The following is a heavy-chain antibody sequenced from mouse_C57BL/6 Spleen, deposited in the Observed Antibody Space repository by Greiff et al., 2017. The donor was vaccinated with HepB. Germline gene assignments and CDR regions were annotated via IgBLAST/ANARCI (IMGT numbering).Heavy chain of an antibody. CDR2: ISSGGSYT. CDR3: ARHYGYDPWFAY. V-gene: IGHV5-6*02. J-gene: IGHJ3*01. Sequence: DVMLVESGGDLVKPGGSLKLSCAASGFTFSSYGMSWVRQTPDKRLEWVATISSGGSYTYYPDSVKGRFTISRDNAKNTLYLQMSSLKSEDTAMYYCARHYGYDPWFAYWGQGTLVTVSA. CDR1: GFTFSSYG. D-gene: IGHD2-2*01.